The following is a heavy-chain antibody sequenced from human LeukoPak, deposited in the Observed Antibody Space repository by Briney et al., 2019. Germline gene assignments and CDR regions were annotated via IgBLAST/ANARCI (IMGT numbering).Heavy chain of an antibody. Sequence: SETLSLTCTVSGGSISSSSYYWGWIRQPPGKGLEWIGSIYYSGSTNYNPSLKSRVTMSVDTSKNQFSLKLSSVTAADTAVHYCARVVVVPAAIWSYYMDVWGKGTTVTVSS. CDR2: IYYSGST. CDR1: GGSISSSSYY. D-gene: IGHD2-2*01. V-gene: IGHV4-39*07. CDR3: ARVVVVPAAIWSYYMDV. J-gene: IGHJ6*03.